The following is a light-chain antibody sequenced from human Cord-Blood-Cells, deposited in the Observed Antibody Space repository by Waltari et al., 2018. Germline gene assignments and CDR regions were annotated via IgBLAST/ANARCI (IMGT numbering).Light chain of an antibody. J-gene: IGKJ1*01. V-gene: IGKV4-1*01. CDR2: WAS. CDR1: QSVLNSSNNKNY. Sequence: DIVMTQSPDSLAVSLGERATINCMSTQSVLNSSNNKNYLAWYQQKPGQPPKLLIYWASTRESGVPDRFSGSGSGRDFTLTISSLQAEDVAVYYCQQYYRTPPTFGQGTKVEIK. CDR3: QQYYRTPPT.